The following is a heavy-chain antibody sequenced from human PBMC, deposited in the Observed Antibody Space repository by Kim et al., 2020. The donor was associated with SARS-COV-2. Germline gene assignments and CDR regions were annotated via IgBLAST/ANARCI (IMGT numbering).Heavy chain of an antibody. J-gene: IGHJ6*02. CDR1: GFTFSSYA. CDR2: ISYDGSNK. V-gene: IGHV3-30*04. CDR3: ARGRGYGEYYYGMDV. Sequence: GGSLRLSCAASGFTFSSYAMHWVRQAPGKGLEWVAVISYDGSNKYYVDSVKGRFTISRDNSKHTLYLQMNSLRAEDTAVYYCARGRGYGEYYYGMDVWGQGTTVTVSS. D-gene: IGHD4-17*01.